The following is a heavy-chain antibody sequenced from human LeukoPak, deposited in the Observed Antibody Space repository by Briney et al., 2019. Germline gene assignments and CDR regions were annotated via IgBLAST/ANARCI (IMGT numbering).Heavy chain of an antibody. J-gene: IGHJ4*02. CDR3: ARGATMVRGVTITPHSLDY. Sequence: GRSLRLSCAASGFTFSTYAMHWVRQAPGKGLEWVAVISYDGSNKYYADSVKGRFTISRDNSKNTLYLQMNSLKTEDTALYYCARGATMVRGVTITPHSLDYWGQGTLVTVSS. V-gene: IGHV3-30*04. CDR2: ISYDGSNK. CDR1: GFTFSTYA. D-gene: IGHD3-10*01.